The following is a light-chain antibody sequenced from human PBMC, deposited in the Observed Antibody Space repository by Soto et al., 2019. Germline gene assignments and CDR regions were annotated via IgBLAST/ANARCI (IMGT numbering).Light chain of an antibody. Sequence: QSALTQPPSASGTSGQRVTISCSGSSSNIGSNYVYWYQQLPGTAPKLLIYRNNQRPSGVPDRFSGSKSGTSASLAISGLRSEDEADYYCAAWDDSLSGRYVFGTGTKGTVL. CDR1: SSNIGSNY. CDR2: RNN. CDR3: AAWDDSLSGRYV. J-gene: IGLJ1*01. V-gene: IGLV1-47*01.